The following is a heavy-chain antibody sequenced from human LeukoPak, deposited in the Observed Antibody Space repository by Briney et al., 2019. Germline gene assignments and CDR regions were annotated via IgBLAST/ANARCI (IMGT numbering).Heavy chain of an antibody. CDR1: GYTFTSYG. CDR2: ISAYNGNT. Sequence: ASVKVSCKASGYTFTSYGISWVRQAPGQGLEWMGWISAYNGNTNYAQKLQGRVAMTTDTSTSTAYMELRSLRSDDTAVYYCARGWVGYDILTGYPLDLDYWGQGTLVTVSS. V-gene: IGHV1-18*01. J-gene: IGHJ4*02. D-gene: IGHD3-9*01. CDR3: ARGWVGYDILTGYPLDLDY.